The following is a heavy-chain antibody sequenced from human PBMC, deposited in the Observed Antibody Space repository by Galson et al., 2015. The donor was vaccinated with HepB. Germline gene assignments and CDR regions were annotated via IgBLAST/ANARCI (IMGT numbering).Heavy chain of an antibody. CDR2: ISSTGDYI. CDR1: GFTFRSYS. J-gene: IGHJ4*02. Sequence: ALRLSCAASGFTFRSYSMNWVRPAPGKGPEWVSSISSTGDYIAYADSVKGRFTISRDNAKNSLYLQLNSLRAEDTAVYYCARHTYFFDYWGQGTLVTVSS. V-gene: IGHV3-21*06. CDR3: ARHTYFFDY.